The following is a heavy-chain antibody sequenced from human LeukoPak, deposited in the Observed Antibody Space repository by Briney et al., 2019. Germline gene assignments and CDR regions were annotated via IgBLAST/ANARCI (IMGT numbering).Heavy chain of an antibody. V-gene: IGHV4-39*07. CDR2: IYYSGST. CDR1: GGSISSSNYY. Sequence: SETLSLTCTVSGGSISSSNYYWGWIRQPPGKGLEWIGSIYYSGSTYYSPSLKSRVTISVDTSKNQFSLKLSSVTAADTAVYYCATNLQKGYSYGPKRDRLGYWGQGTLVTVSS. CDR3: ATNLQKGYSYGPKRDRLGY. J-gene: IGHJ4*02. D-gene: IGHD5-18*01.